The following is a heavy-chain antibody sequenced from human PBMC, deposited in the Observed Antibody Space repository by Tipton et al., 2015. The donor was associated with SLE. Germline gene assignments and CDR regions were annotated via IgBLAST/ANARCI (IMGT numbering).Heavy chain of an antibody. J-gene: IGHJ3*02. D-gene: IGHD3-16*01. Sequence: GSLRLSRAASGFTFSSYWMSWVRQAPGKGLEWVANIKQDGSEKYYVDSVKGRFTISRDNAKNSLYLQMNSLRAEDTAVYYCARDGGGGAFDIWGQGTMVTVSS. CDR1: GFTFSSYW. CDR3: ARDGGGGAFDI. V-gene: IGHV3-7*01. CDR2: IKQDGSEK.